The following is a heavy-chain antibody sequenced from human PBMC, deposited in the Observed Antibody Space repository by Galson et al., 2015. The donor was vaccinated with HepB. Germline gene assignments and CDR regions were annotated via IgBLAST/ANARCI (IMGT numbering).Heavy chain of an antibody. CDR1: GGSISSYY. D-gene: IGHD6-6*01. Sequence: SETLSLTCTVSGGSISSYYWSWIRQPPGKGLEWIGYIYYSGSTNYNPSLKSRVTISVDTSKNQFSLKLSSVTAADTAVYYCARLSSSYIDYWGQGTLVTVSS. CDR2: IYYSGST. J-gene: IGHJ4*02. V-gene: IGHV4-59*01. CDR3: ARLSSSYIDY.